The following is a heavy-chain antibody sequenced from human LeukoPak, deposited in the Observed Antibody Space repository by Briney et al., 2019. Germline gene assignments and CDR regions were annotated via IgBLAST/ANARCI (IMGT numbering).Heavy chain of an antibody. Sequence: GESLKISCKSSGYSFSNYWIGWVRQMPGKGLEWMGIIYPGDSDTRYSPSFQGQVTISADRSITTAYLQWISLKASDTAMYYCARHRDWSYGPIDYWGQGTLVTISS. CDR1: GYSFSNYW. CDR2: IYPGDSDT. J-gene: IGHJ4*02. CDR3: ARHRDWSYGPIDY. D-gene: IGHD5-18*01. V-gene: IGHV5-51*01.